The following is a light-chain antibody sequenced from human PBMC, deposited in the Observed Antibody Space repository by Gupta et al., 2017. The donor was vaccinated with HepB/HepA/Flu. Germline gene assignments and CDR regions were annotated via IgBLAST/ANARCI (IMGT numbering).Light chain of an antibody. CDR1: QDISNY. V-gene: IGKV1-33*01. Sequence: DIQMTQSPSSLSASVGDRVTITCQASQDISNYLNWFLQKAGKAPKLLIYDASNLEAGVPSRFSGRGSGTHFTLTISSLQPEDIATYYCQQYDDLPTFGPGTKLDI. CDR3: QQYDDLPT. J-gene: IGKJ3*01. CDR2: DAS.